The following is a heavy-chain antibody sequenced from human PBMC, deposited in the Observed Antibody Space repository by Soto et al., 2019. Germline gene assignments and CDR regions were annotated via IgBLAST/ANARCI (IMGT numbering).Heavy chain of an antibody. J-gene: IGHJ4*02. CDR3: ALSSGWYSGGDY. CDR2: INSISSSI. Sequence: GGSLRLSCAASGFSFSTYSMDWVRQAPGKGLEWVSTINSISSSIYYSESVKGRFTVSRDNTKNSLYLQLNSLRAEDTAVYYCALSSGWYSGGDYWGQGTLVTVSS. CDR1: GFSFSTYS. V-gene: IGHV3-21*01. D-gene: IGHD6-19*01.